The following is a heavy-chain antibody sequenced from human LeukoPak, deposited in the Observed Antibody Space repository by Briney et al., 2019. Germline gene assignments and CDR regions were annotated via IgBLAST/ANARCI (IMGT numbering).Heavy chain of an antibody. CDR1: GYTFTSYY. CDR3: ARDRNCGGDCYFQYFQH. J-gene: IGHJ1*01. Sequence: ASVKVSCKASGYTFTSYYMHWVRQAPGQGLEWMGIINPSGGSTSYAQKFQGRVTMTRDTSTSTVYMELSSLRSEDTAVYYCARDRNCGGDCYFQYFQHWGQGTLVTVSS. CDR2: INPSGGST. D-gene: IGHD2-21*01. V-gene: IGHV1-46*01.